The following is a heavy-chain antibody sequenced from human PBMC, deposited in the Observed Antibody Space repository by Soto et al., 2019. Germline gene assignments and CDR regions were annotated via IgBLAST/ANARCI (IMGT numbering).Heavy chain of an antibody. D-gene: IGHD2-2*01. CDR2: IIPIFGTA. J-gene: IGHJ6*02. Sequence: ASVKVSCKASGGTFSSYAISWVRQAPGQGLEWMGGIIPIFGTANYAQKFQGRVTITADESTSTAYMELSSLRSEDTAVYYCARGDVVVPAAPGGYYYYGMDVWGQGTTVTVSS. V-gene: IGHV1-69*13. CDR3: ARGDVVVPAAPGGYYYYGMDV. CDR1: GGTFSSYA.